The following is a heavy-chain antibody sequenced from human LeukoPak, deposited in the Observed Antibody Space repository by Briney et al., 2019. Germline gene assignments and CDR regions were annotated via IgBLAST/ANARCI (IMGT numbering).Heavy chain of an antibody. Sequence: PGGSLRLSCAASGFTFRSYATSWVRQAPGKGLDWVSAISDGGGATYYADPVKGRFTISRDNSKNTLHLQLNNLRADDTAVYYCVKGSSGGRPYYFDFWGQGTLVTVSS. CDR2: ISDGGGAT. J-gene: IGHJ4*02. V-gene: IGHV3-23*01. CDR1: GFTFRSYA. CDR3: VKGSSGGRPYYFDF. D-gene: IGHD2-15*01.